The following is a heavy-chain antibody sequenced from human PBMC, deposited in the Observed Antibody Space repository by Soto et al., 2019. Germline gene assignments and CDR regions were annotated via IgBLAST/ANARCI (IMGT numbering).Heavy chain of an antibody. V-gene: IGHV3-21*01. CDR3: ARGSSVVVPAAESYYMDV. Sequence: GGSLRLSCAASGFTFSSYSMNWVRQAPGKRLEWVSSISSSSSYIYYADSVKGRFTISRDNAKNSLYLQMNSLRAEDTAVYYCARGSSVVVPAAESYYMDVWGKGTTVTVSS. J-gene: IGHJ6*03. D-gene: IGHD2-2*01. CDR2: ISSSSSYI. CDR1: GFTFSSYS.